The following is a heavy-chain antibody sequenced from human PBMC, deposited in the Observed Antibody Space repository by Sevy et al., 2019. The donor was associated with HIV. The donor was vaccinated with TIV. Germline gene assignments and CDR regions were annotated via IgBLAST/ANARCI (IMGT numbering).Heavy chain of an antibody. Sequence: ASVKVSCKASGETFTRHYMHWVRQAPGQGLEWMGIIDPSGDNANYTQKFQGRLTMTRDTSTSTAYMELSSLRSEDTAVYYCVRADPAQHFDSWGQGTLVTVSS. J-gene: IGHJ4*02. CDR2: IDPSGDNA. V-gene: IGHV1-46*01. CDR1: GETFTRHY. CDR3: VRADPAQHFDS.